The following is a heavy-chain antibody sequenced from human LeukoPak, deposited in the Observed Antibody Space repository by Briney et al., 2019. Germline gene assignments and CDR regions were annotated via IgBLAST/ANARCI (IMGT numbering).Heavy chain of an antibody. V-gene: IGHV3-48*01. D-gene: IGHD3-22*01. CDR3: ERDTPPSDASSGYWFDD. J-gene: IGHJ4*02. CDR1: GLILSNYH. CDR2: ISSSSSAI. Sequence: GGSLRLACAVSGLILSNYHMRWDRQAPGKGLEWVSYISSSSSAIYYADSVKGRFTISRDNAKNSLSLQMNIMRCEDADVYYCERDTPPSDASSGYWFDDWGQGTLVTVSS.